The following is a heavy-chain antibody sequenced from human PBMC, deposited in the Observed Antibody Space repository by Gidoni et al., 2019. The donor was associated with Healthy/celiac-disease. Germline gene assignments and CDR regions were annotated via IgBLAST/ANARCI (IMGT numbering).Heavy chain of an antibody. V-gene: IGHV3-9*01. CDR2: ISWNSGSI. J-gene: IGHJ5*02. Sequence: EVQLVESGGGLVQPGRSLRLSCAASGFTFDDYAMHWVRQAPGKGLEWVSGISWNSGSIGYADSVKGRFTISRDNAKNPLYLQMNSLRAEDTALYYCAKVRLRYVYLNWFDPWGQGTLVTVSS. CDR1: GFTFDDYA. D-gene: IGHD3-16*01. CDR3: AKVRLRYVYLNWFDP.